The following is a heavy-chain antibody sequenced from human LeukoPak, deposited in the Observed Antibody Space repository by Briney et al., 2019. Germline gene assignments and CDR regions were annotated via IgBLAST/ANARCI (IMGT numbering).Heavy chain of an antibody. CDR2: INPSDGST. CDR1: GYTFTSYY. CDR3: ARDFVCSRAARFDP. D-gene: IGHD2-8*01. Sequence: GASVKVSCKASGYTFTSYYMHWVRQPPGQGLEWMGIINPSDGSTSNAQKFQGRLTMTRDTSTSKVYMELSSLRSEDTAVYYCARDFVCSRAARFDPWGQGTLVTVSS. V-gene: IGHV1-46*01. J-gene: IGHJ5*02.